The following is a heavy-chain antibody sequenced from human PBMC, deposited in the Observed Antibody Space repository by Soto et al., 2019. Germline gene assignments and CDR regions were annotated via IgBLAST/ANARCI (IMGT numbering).Heavy chain of an antibody. J-gene: IGHJ6*02. V-gene: IGHV4-59*01. CDR2: IYHSGST. CDR1: RGSISSYY. CDR3: AASGVPAAGYYYGMDV. D-gene: IGHD2-2*01. Sequence: QVQLQESGPGLVKPSDTLSLTFTVSRGSISSYYWIWIRQPPGTALEWIGYIYHSGSTNYNPTLRSRVTISVDRCKNPITVKLRSVSAADTAVYYCAASGVPAAGYYYGMDVWGQGTTVTVSS.